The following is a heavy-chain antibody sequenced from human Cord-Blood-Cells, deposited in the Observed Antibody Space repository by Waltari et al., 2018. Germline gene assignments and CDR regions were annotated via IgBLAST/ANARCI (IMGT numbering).Heavy chain of an antibody. CDR2: IIPILGIA. J-gene: IGHJ6*02. CDR3: ASEGGKGDCGGDCYYYYGMDV. Sequence: WMGRIIPILGIANYAQKFQGRVTITADKSTSTAYMELSSLRSEDTAVYYCASEGGKGDCGGDCYYYYGMDVWGQGTTVTVSS. V-gene: IGHV1-69*04. D-gene: IGHD2-21*01.